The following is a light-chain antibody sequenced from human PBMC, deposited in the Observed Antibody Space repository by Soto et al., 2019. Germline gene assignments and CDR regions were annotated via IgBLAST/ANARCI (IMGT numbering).Light chain of an antibody. V-gene: IGKV1-39*01. CDR1: QDIRTY. CDR2: AAS. Sequence: DIQMTQSPSSLSASVGDRVTITCRASQDIRTYLNWYQQKSGQAPKLLIYAASSLQRVVPSRVRGRGSETDFTLNISCLKPDDFATYYCPQSYNNPRTFGKETNVEIK. CDR3: PQSYNNPRT. J-gene: IGKJ1*01.